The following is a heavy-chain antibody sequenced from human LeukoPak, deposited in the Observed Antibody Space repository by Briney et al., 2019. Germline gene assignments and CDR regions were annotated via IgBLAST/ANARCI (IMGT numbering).Heavy chain of an antibody. CDR1: GGTFSSYA. CDR2: IIPIFGTA. J-gene: IGHJ4*02. Sequence: GASVKVSCKASGGTFSSYAISWVRQAPGQGLEWMGGIIPIFGTANYAQKFQGRVTITADESTRTAYMELSSLRSEDTAVYYCASGLVGATTGSYWGQGTLVTVSS. CDR3: ASGLVGATTGSY. V-gene: IGHV1-69*13. D-gene: IGHD1-26*01.